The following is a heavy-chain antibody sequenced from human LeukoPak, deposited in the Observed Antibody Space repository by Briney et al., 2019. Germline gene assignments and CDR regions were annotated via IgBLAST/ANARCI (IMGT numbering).Heavy chain of an antibody. V-gene: IGHV1-2*02. J-gene: IGHJ4*02. Sequence: ASVKVSCKASGYTFTGCYLHWVRQAPGQGLEWMGWINPNSDGTNYAQKFQGRVTMTRDTSISTAYMELSRLRSDDTAVYYCARDPVRYGDPRGRDFDSWGQGTLVTVSS. CDR2: INPNSDGT. D-gene: IGHD7-27*01. CDR3: ARDPVRYGDPRGRDFDS. CDR1: GYTFTGCY.